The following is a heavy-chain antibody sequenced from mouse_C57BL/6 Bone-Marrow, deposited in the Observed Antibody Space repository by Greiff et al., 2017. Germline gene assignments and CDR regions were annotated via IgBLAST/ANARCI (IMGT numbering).Heavy chain of an antibody. J-gene: IGHJ4*01. CDR2: ISYDGSN. CDR1: GYSITSGYY. Sequence: EVKLEESGPGLVKPSQSLSLTCSVTGYSITSGYYWNWIRQFPGNKLEWMGYISYDGSNNYNPSLKNRISITRDTSKNQFFLKLNAVTTEDTATYYCARGRLFYAMDYWGQGTSVTVSS. V-gene: IGHV3-6*01. CDR3: ARGRLFYAMDY.